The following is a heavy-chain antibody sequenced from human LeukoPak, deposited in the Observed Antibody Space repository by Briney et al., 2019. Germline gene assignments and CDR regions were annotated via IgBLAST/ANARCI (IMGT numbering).Heavy chain of an antibody. J-gene: IGHJ3*02. CDR3: AHKGATRAFDI. D-gene: IGHD5-12*01. V-gene: IGHV1-69*04. CDR2: IIPILGIA. CDR1: GGTFSSYA. Sequence: SVKVSCKASGGTFSSYAISWVRQAPGQGLEWMGRIIPILGIANYAQKFQGRVTITADKSTSTAYMELSSLRSEDTAVYYCAHKGATRAFDIWGQGTMVTVSS.